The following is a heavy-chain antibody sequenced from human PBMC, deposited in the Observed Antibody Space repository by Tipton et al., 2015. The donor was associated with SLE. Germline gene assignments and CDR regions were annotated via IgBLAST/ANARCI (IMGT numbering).Heavy chain of an antibody. CDR1: GYSFTSYW. J-gene: IGHJ4*02. V-gene: IGHV5-51*01. CDR2: IYPGDSDT. D-gene: IGHD3-10*01. CDR3: ARAYGLTMVRGVYGDSYCFDN. Sequence: QLVQSGAEVKKPGESLKISCKGSGYSFTSYWIGWVRQMPGKGLEWMGIIYPGDSDTRYSPSFQGQVTTSADKSISTAYLQWSSLKASDAAVYYCARAYGLTMVRGVYGDSYCFDNWGQGTLVTVSS.